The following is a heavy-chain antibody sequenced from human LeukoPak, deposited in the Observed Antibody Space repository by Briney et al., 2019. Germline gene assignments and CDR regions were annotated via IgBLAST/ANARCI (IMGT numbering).Heavy chain of an antibody. D-gene: IGHD6-19*01. CDR2: INAGNGNT. CDR3: ARGQQWLPYYFDY. J-gene: IGHJ4*02. CDR1: GYTLTSYA. Sequence: ASVKVSCKASGYTLTSYAMHWVRQAPGQRLEWMGWINAGNGNTKYSQKFQGRVTITRDTSASTAYMELSSLRSEDTAVHYCARGQQWLPYYFDYWGQGTLVTVSS. V-gene: IGHV1-3*01.